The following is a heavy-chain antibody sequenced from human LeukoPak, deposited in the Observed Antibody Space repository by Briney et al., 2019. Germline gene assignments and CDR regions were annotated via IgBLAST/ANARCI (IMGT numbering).Heavy chain of an antibody. CDR2: ISAYNGNT. D-gene: IGHD2-15*01. V-gene: IGHV1-18*01. CDR3: ARGGISHCSGGSCLVY. Sequence: ASVKVSCKASGYTFTSYGISWVRQAPGQGLEWMGWISAYNGNTNYAQKLQGRVTMTTDTSTSTAYMELRSLRSDDTAVYYCARGGISHCSGGSCLVYWGQGTLVTVSS. CDR1: GYTFTSYG. J-gene: IGHJ4*02.